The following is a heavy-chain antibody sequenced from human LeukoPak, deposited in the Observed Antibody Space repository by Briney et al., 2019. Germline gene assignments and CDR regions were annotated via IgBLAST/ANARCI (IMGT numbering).Heavy chain of an antibody. CDR1: GFTFSSYS. CDR3: ARVDYGDYVGY. D-gene: IGHD4-17*01. V-gene: IGHV3-21*05. J-gene: IGHJ4*02. Sequence: PGGSLRLSCAASGFTFSSYSMNWVRQAPGKGLEWVSYISSSGSIIYYADSVKGRFTISRDNAKNSLYLQMNSLRAEDTAVYYCARVDYGDYVGYWGQGTLVTVSS. CDR2: ISSSGSII.